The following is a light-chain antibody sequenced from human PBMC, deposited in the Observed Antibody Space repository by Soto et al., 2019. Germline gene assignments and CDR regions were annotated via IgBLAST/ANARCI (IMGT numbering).Light chain of an antibody. CDR2: GAS. Sequence: EIVMTQSPATLSVSPGERATLSCRASQSVSSNLAWYQQKPGQAPRLLIYGASTRATGIPARFSGXXSGTXXTLTISSLQSEDFAVYYCQQYNNWPPLTFGGGTKVEIK. J-gene: IGKJ4*01. V-gene: IGKV3-15*01. CDR3: QQYNNWPPLT. CDR1: QSVSSN.